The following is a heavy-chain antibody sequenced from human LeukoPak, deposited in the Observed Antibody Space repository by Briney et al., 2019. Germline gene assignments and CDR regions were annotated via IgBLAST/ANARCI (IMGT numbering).Heavy chain of an antibody. CDR1: GFTFSSYA. D-gene: IGHD6-13*01. J-gene: IGHJ4*02. CDR2: ISYDGCNK. V-gene: IGHV3-30*04. Sequence: SGGSLRLSCAASGFTFSSYAMHWVRQAPGKGLEWVAVISYDGCNKYYADSVKGRFTISRDNSKNTLYLQMNSLRAEDTAVYYCARDAHSLAAAGYPYYYFDYWGQGTLVTVSS. CDR3: ARDAHSLAAAGYPYYYFDY.